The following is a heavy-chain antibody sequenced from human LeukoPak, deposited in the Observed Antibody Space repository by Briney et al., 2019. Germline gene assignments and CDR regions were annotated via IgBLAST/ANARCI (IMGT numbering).Heavy chain of an antibody. CDR2: INPNSGGT. D-gene: IGHD4-17*01. J-gene: IGHJ3*02. Sequence: ASVKVSCKASGYTFTGYYLHWVRQAPGQGLEWMGWINPNSGGTNYAQKFQGRVTMTRDTSISTAYMELSRLRSDDTAVYYCARGYGDYGAFDIWGQGTMVTVSS. CDR1: GYTFTGYY. CDR3: ARGYGDYGAFDI. V-gene: IGHV1-2*02.